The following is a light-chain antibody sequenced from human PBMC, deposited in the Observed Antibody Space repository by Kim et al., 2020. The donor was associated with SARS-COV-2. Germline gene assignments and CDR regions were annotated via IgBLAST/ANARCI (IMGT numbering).Light chain of an antibody. J-gene: IGLJ3*02. CDR2: STT. CDR1: TGEVTSGYY. V-gene: IGLV7-43*01. Sequence: GGTATLTCAASTGEVTSGYYPNWFQQKPGQVPRALIYSTTKKHSWTPARFSGTLLGGKAALTLSGVQPEDEAEYYCLLYYGGDWVFGGGTKLTVL. CDR3: LLYYGGDWV.